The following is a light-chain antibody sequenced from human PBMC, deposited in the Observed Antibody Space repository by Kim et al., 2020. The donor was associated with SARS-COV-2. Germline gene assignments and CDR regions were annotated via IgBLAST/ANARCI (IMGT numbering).Light chain of an antibody. Sequence: DIMMTQSPDSLAVSLGERATINCKSSQSVLYSSNKKNYLAWYQQKPGHPPKLLIYWASTRESGVPDRFSGSGSGTDFTLTISSLQAEDVAIYYCQQYYSSPGFTFGPGTKVDIK. CDR2: WAS. CDR3: QQYYSSPGFT. CDR1: QSVLYSSNKKNY. J-gene: IGKJ3*01. V-gene: IGKV4-1*01.